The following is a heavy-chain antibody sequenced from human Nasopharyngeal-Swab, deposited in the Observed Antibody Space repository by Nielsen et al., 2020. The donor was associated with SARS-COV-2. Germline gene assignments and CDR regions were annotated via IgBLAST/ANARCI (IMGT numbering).Heavy chain of an antibody. V-gene: IGHV4-39*01. D-gene: IGHD6-13*01. J-gene: IGHJ2*01. Sequence: SETLSLTCTVSGGSISSSSYSWGWIRQPPGKGLEWIGSIYYSGSTYYNPSLKSRVTISVDTSKNQFSLKLSSVTAADTAVYYCVHSSSWYGIGYFDLWGRGTLVTVSS. CDR3: VHSSSWYGIGYFDL. CDR2: IYYSGST. CDR1: GGSISSSSYS.